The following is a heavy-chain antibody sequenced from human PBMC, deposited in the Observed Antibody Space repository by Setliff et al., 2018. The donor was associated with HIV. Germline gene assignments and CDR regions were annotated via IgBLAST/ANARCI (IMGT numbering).Heavy chain of an antibody. CDR2: INSDGSST. V-gene: IGHV3-74*01. D-gene: IGHD3-10*01. J-gene: IGHJ2*01. CDR1: GFTFSSYW. Sequence: GESLKISCAASGFTFSSYWMHWVRQAPGKGLVWVSRINSDGSSTSYADSVKGRFTISRDNSKNTLFLQMNSLRAEDTAVYYCARDLRPVLWPVFGGHWYFDLWGRGTLVTVSS. CDR3: ARDLRPVLWPVFGGHWYFDL.